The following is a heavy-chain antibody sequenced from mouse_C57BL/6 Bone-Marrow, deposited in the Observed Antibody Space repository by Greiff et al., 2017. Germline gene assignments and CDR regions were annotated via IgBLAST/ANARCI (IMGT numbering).Heavy chain of an antibody. Sequence: DVQLQESGPGLVKPSQSLSLTCSVTGYSITSGYYWNWIRQFPGNKLEWMGYISYDGSNNYNPSLKNRISITRDTSKNQFFLKLNSVTTEDTATYYCARASDGYYLAWFAYWGQGTLVTVSA. V-gene: IGHV3-6*01. J-gene: IGHJ3*01. CDR3: ARASDGYYLAWFAY. CDR1: GYSITSGYY. CDR2: ISYDGSN. D-gene: IGHD2-3*01.